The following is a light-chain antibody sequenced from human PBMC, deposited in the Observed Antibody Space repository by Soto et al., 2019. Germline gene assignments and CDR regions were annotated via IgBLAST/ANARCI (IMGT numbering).Light chain of an antibody. Sequence: EFVLTQSPGTLSLSPGERATLSCRASQSVGSNSLAWYQQKPGQAPRILIYGASTRATGIPDRFSGSGSGTDFTLTISRLEPEDFAVYYCQQYGSSPPLTFGGGTKVKIK. CDR2: GAS. CDR3: QQYGSSPPLT. V-gene: IGKV3-20*01. CDR1: QSVGSNS. J-gene: IGKJ4*01.